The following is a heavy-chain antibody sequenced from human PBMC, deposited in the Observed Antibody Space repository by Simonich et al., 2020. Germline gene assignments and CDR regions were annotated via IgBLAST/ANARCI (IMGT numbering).Heavy chain of an antibody. Sequence: QLQLQESGPGLVKPSETLSLTCTVSGGSISSSSYYWGWIRQPPGKGLEWIGSIYYSGNTYYNPPRKRGVTISGDKSKNQVSLKRSSVTAADTAVYYCARHAGFAFDIWGQGTMVTVSS. J-gene: IGHJ3*02. CDR2: IYYSGNT. CDR3: ARHAGFAFDI. V-gene: IGHV4-39*01. CDR1: GGSISSSSYY. D-gene: IGHD6-13*01.